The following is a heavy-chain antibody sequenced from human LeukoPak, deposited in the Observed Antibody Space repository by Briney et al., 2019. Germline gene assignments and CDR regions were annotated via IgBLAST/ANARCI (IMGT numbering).Heavy chain of an antibody. CDR1: GFTFSNYW. D-gene: IGHD3-16*01. Sequence: GGSLRLSCAASGFTFSNYWMSWVRQAPGQGLEWVAKIKQDGSEKYYVDSVKGRFTISRDNAKNSLYLQLNSLRAEDTAVYYCAREMPLGDSFDYWGQGTLVTISS. J-gene: IGHJ4*02. V-gene: IGHV3-7*01. CDR2: IKQDGSEK. CDR3: AREMPLGDSFDY.